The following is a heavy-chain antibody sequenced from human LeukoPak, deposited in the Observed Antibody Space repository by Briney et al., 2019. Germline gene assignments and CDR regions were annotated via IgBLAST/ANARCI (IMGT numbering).Heavy chain of an antibody. CDR2: INEDGSKK. CDR3: VQGGHFDF. Sequence: GGSLRLSCASSGFSFITVWMTSGRQPARKGPDWEANINEDGSKKYSVDSVKGRFTISRVNGKNSLYLDMNRLRAHDHVPLFGVQGGHFDFWGQGAPVPVSS. J-gene: IGHJ4*02. D-gene: IGHD3-10*02. CDR1: GFSFITVW. V-gene: IGHV3-7*01.